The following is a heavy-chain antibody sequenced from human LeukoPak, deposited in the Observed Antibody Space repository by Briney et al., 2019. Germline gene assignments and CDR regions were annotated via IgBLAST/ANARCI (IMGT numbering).Heavy chain of an antibody. J-gene: IGHJ4*02. CDR1: GYTLTELS. Sequence: ASVKVSCKVSGYTLTELSMHWVRQAPGKGLEWMGGFDPEDGETIYAQKFQGRVTMTEDTSTDTAYMELSSLRSEDTAVYYCATGNPDSSGYYLFRWGQGTLVAVSS. CDR3: ATGNPDSSGYYLFR. CDR2: FDPEDGET. D-gene: IGHD3-22*01. V-gene: IGHV1-24*01.